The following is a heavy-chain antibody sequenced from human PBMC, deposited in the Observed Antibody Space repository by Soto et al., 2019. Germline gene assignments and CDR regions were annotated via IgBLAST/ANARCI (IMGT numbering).Heavy chain of an antibody. CDR1: GFTFSSYR. CDR3: ARVSLRYFHGMDV. D-gene: IGHD3-9*01. V-gene: IGHV3-21*01. CDR2: ISSSSSNI. J-gene: IGHJ6*02. Sequence: GGSLRLSCAASGFTFSSYRMHWVRQAPGKGLEWVSSISSSSSNIYYADSVKGRFTISRDNAKNSLYLQMNSLRAEDTAVYYCARVSLRYFHGMDVWGQGTTVTVSS.